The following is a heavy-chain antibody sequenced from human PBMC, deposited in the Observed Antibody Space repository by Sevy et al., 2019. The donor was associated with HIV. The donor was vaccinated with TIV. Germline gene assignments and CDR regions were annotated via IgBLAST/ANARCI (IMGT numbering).Heavy chain of an antibody. CDR1: GFTFSSYW. CDR3: AREAAGDDFWSGYSGRPYYFDY. Sequence: GGSLRLSCAASGFTFSSYWMSWVRQAPGKGLEWVANIKQDGSEKYYVDSVKGRFTISRDNAKNSLYLQMNSLRAEDTAVYYCAREAAGDDFWSGYSGRPYYFDYWGQGTLVTVSS. J-gene: IGHJ4*02. V-gene: IGHV3-7*01. D-gene: IGHD3-3*01. CDR2: IKQDGSEK.